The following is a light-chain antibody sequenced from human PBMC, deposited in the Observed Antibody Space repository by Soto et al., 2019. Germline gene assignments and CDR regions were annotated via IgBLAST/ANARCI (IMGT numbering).Light chain of an antibody. Sequence: EIVLTQSPGTLSLSPGERATLSCRASQSISSSYLAWYQQRPGQTPRLLIYGASSRATGIPDRFSGSGSGTAFTLTISRLEPEDFAVYYCQQYDNSIYTFGQGTKLEIK. CDR3: QQYDNSIYT. CDR2: GAS. J-gene: IGKJ2*01. V-gene: IGKV3-20*01. CDR1: QSISSSY.